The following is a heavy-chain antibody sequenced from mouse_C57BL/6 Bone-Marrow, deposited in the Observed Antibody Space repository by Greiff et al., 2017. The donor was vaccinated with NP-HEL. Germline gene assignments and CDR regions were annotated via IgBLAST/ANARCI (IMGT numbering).Heavy chain of an antibody. CDR3: ARGVVANYFDY. V-gene: IGHV5-15*01. CDR1: GFTFSDYG. CDR2: ISNLAYSI. J-gene: IGHJ2*01. D-gene: IGHD1-1*01. Sequence: EVQVVESGGGLVQPGGSLKLSCAASGFTFSDYGMAWVRQAPRKGPEWVAFISNLAYSIYYADTVTGRFTISRENAKNTLYLEMSSLRSEDTAMYYCARGVVANYFDYWGQGTTLTVSS.